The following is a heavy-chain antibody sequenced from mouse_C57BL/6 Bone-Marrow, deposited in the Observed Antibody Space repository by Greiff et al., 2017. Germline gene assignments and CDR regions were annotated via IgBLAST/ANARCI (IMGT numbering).Heavy chain of an antibody. CDR2: IDPEDGET. CDR1: GFNIKDYY. Sequence: EVKLQESGAELVKPGASVKLSCTASGFNIKDYYMHWVKQRTEQGLEWIGRIDPEDGETKYAPKFQGKATITADTSSNTAYLQLSSLTSEDTAVYYCATITTVVAPYFDVWSTGTTVTVSS. J-gene: IGHJ1*03. V-gene: IGHV14-2*01. CDR3: ATITTVVAPYFDV. D-gene: IGHD1-1*01.